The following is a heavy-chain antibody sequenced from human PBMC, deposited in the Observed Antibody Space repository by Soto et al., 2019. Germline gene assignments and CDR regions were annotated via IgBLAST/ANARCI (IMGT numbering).Heavy chain of an antibody. V-gene: IGHV4-59*08. Sequence: QVQLQESGPGLVKPSETLSLTCAVSGDSLTNYYCSWFRQPPGKGLEWIGYIMYSGYFAYNLSRKRRVSMSMDTSKTQLSLIVESVTATDMSVYYCGILGFGPLHGLVDGWGQGTTVIVSS. CDR2: IMYSGYF. CDR1: GDSLTNYY. J-gene: IGHJ6*02. CDR3: GILGFGPLHGLVDG. D-gene: IGHD3-10*01.